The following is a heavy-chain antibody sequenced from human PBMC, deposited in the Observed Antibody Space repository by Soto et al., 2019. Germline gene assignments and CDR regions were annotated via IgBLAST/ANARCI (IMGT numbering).Heavy chain of an antibody. J-gene: IGHJ6*02. V-gene: IGHV4-59*10. CDR2: VYARGAT. CDR1: GASITSYY. CDR3: ARSSGDDFFYYGMDV. D-gene: IGHD4-17*01. Sequence: SETLSLTCSVSGASITSYYSSWIRQSAGEGLQWVGRVYARGATNYNPSLKSRVSISGDTSKNPISLKLTSVTAADTAVYYCARSSGDDFFYYGMDVWGHGTTVTVSS.